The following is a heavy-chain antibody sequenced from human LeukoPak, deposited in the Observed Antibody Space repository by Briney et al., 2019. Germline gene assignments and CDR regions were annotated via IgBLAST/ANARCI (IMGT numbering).Heavy chain of an antibody. J-gene: IGHJ3*02. D-gene: IGHD3/OR15-3a*01. CDR2: INHGGST. Sequence: SETLSLTCAVYGGSFIDYYWSWIRQHPGKGREWIGEINHGGSTNYNPSLKSRVSISVDTSKNQFSLKLSSVTATDTAVYYCARLSGFSGLDHQRIWGLGTMVTVSS. V-gene: IGHV4-34*01. CDR3: ARLSGFSGLDHQRI. CDR1: GGSFIDYY.